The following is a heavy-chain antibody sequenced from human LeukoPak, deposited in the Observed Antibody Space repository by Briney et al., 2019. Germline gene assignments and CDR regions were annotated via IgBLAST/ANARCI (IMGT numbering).Heavy chain of an antibody. V-gene: IGHV1-46*01. D-gene: IGHD3-10*01. CDR1: GYTFTSYY. J-gene: IGHJ5*02. Sequence: ASVKVSCKASGYTFTSYYMHWVRQAPGQGLEWMGIINPSGGSTSYAQKFQGRVTMTRDMSTSTVYMELSSLRSEDTAVYYCARVTYYYGSGSYYPLPFDPWGQGTLVTVSS. CDR3: ARVTYYYGSGSYYPLPFDP. CDR2: INPSGGST.